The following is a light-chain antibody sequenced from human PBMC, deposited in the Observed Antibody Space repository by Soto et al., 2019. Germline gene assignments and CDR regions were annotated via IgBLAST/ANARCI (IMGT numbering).Light chain of an antibody. CDR2: DAS. J-gene: IGKJ1*01. V-gene: IGKV1-5*01. Sequence: DIQMTPAPSTLAASVGDKGNITCLASQSISSWLAWYQQKPGKAPKLLIYDASSLESGVPSRFSVSGSGTEFTLTISSLQPDDFATYYCQQYNTYSWTFGQGTKVDIK. CDR1: QSISSW. CDR3: QQYNTYSWT.